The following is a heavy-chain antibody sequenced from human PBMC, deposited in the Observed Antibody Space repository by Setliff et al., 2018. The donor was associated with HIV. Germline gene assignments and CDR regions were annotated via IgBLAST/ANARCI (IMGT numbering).Heavy chain of an antibody. Sequence: GSLRLSCAASGFTFSDYYMSWIRQAPGKGLEWVSYISSSGSTIYYADSVKGRFTISRDNAKNSLYLEMNSLRAEDTAVYFCTRDRRGSNSWSGYNGGFDYWGQGTLVTVSS. CDR1: GFTFSDYY. CDR2: ISSSGSTI. D-gene: IGHD3-3*01. CDR3: TRDRRGSNSWSGYNGGFDY. J-gene: IGHJ4*02. V-gene: IGHV3-11*01.